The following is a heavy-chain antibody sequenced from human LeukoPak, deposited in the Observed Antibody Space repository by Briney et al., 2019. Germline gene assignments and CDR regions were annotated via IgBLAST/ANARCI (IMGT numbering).Heavy chain of an antibody. CDR2: ISSSGGST. Sequence: GGSLRLSCAASGCTFSSYARSWVRQAPGKGLEWVAGISSSGGSTYYADSEKGPSTISTANPTTPLYLQMPSLRPEDTPVYYCAKAQLGGSYVTGYFDYWGQGTLVTLSS. CDR1: GCTFSSYA. J-gene: IGHJ4*02. CDR3: AKAQLGGSYVTGYFDY. V-gene: IGHV3-23*01. D-gene: IGHD1-26*01.